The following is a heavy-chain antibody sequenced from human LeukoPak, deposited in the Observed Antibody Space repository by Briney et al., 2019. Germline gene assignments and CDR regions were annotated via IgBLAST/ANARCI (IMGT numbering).Heavy chain of an antibody. CDR1: GGSISSGDYY. Sequence: SETLSLTCTVSGGSISSGDYYWSWIRQPPGKGLEWIGYIYYSGSTYYNPSLKSRVTISVDTSKNQFSLKLSSVTAADTAVYYCARDYRSTGWKGPNWFDPWGQGTLVTVSS. CDR3: ARDYRSTGWKGPNWFDP. V-gene: IGHV4-30-4*08. J-gene: IGHJ5*02. D-gene: IGHD2-2*01. CDR2: IYYSGST.